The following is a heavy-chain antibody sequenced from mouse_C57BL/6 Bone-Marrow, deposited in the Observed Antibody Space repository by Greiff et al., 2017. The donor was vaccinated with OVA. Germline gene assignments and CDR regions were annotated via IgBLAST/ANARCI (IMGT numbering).Heavy chain of an antibody. CDR3: ARLGYDPDY. CDR2: IYPGDGDT. J-gene: IGHJ2*01. CDR1: GYAFSSSW. V-gene: IGHV1-82*01. Sequence: VQLQQSGPELVKPGASVKISCKASGYAFSSSWMNWVKQRPGKGLEWIGRIYPGDGDTNYNGKFKGKATLTADKSSSTAYMQLSSLTSEDSAVYFCARLGYDPDYWGQGTTLTVSS. D-gene: IGHD2-3*01.